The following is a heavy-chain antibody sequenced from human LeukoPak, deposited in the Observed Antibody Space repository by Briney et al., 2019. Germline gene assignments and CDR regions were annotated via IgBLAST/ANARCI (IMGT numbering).Heavy chain of an antibody. CDR1: GGSISSSSYY. V-gene: IGHV4-39*07. D-gene: IGHD3-22*01. J-gene: IGHJ4*02. CDR3: AREVLNYYDSSGTIDY. Sequence: SETLSLTCTVSGGSISSSSYYWGWIRQPPGKGLEWIVSICYSGSTYYNPSLKSRVTISVDTSKNQFSLKLSSVTAADTAVYYCAREVLNYYDSSGTIDYWGQGTLVTVSS. CDR2: ICYSGST.